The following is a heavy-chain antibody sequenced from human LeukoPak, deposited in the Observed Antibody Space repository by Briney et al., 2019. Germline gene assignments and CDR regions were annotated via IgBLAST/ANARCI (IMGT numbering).Heavy chain of an antibody. CDR2: IYYSGST. V-gene: IGHV4-31*03. J-gene: IGHJ5*02. CDR3: ARDPSWSGYNWFDP. D-gene: IGHD6-13*01. CDR1: GGSISSGGYY. Sequence: TLSLTCTVSGGSISSGGYYWSWIRQHPGKGLEWIGYIYYSGSTYYNPSLKSRVTISVDTSKNQFSLKLSSVTAADTAVYYCARDPSWSGYNWFDPWGQGTLVTVSS.